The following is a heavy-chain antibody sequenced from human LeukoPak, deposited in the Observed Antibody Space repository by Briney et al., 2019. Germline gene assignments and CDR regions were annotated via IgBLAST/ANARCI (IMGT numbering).Heavy chain of an antibody. CDR1: GDSVNSGAYY. J-gene: IGHJ3*02. Sequence: SETLSLTCTVSGDSVNSGAYYWNWLRQPAGKEPEWIGRIYPLETTNYNPSLKSRVAISVDTSKNQFSLKLSSMTAADTAVYYCAREIVAGLGVSFDIWGQGTMVTVSS. CDR2: IYPLETT. D-gene: IGHD6-19*01. CDR3: AREIVAGLGVSFDI. V-gene: IGHV4-61*02.